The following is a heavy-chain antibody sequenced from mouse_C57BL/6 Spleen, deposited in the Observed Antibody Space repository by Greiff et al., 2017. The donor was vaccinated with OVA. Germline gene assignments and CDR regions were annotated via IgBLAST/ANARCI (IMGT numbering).Heavy chain of an antibody. CDR2: ISYDGSN. CDR3: ASSYGPAWFAY. D-gene: IGHD1-1*01. Sequence: DVQLQESGPGLVKPSQSLSLTCSVTGYSITSGYYWNWIRQFPGNKLEWMGYISYDGSNNYNPSLKNRISITRDTSKNQFFLKLNSVTTEDTATYYCASSYGPAWFAYWGQGTLVTVSA. J-gene: IGHJ3*01. CDR1: GYSITSGYY. V-gene: IGHV3-6*01.